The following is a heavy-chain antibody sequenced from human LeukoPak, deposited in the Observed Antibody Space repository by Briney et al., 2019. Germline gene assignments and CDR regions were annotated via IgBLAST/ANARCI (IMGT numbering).Heavy chain of an antibody. CDR1: GYTFTSYG. D-gene: IGHD6-19*01. J-gene: IGHJ4*02. CDR3: ARDPVIAVAARYFDY. CDR2: ISAHNGNT. V-gene: IGHV1-18*01. Sequence: ASVKVSCKASGYTFTSYGISWVRQAPGQGLEWMVWISAHNGNTNYAQKLQGRVTMTTDTSTSTAYMELRSLRSDDTAVYYCARDPVIAVAARYFDYWGQGTLVTVSS.